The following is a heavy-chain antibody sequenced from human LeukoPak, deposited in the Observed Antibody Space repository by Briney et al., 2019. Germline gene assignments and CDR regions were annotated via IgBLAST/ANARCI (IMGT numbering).Heavy chain of an antibody. J-gene: IGHJ6*02. V-gene: IGHV4-30-4*01. D-gene: IGHD3-9*01. CDR2: IYYSGDT. CDR1: GVSITTGFH. Sequence: PSQTLSLTCTVSGVSITTGFHWNWIRQRPGEGLEWIGHIYYSGDTYYNPSLESRITMSPDASKNQFSLKMSSVTAADTAVYYCAGDWVDILTGDSTYYYYGMDVWGQGTTVTVSS. CDR3: AGDWVDILTGDSTYYYYGMDV.